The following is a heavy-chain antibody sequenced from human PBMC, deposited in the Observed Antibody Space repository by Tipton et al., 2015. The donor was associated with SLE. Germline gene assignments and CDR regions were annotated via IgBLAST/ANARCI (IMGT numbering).Heavy chain of an antibody. J-gene: IGHJ4*02. D-gene: IGHD6-19*01. Sequence: LRLSCTVSGGSISSYYWSWIRQPAGKGLEWIGRIYTSGSTNYNPSLKSRVTMSVDTSKNQFSLKLSSVTAADTAVYYCARGRPGYSSGWFDYWGQGTLVTVSP. CDR2: IYTSGST. V-gene: IGHV4-4*07. CDR3: ARGRPGYSSGWFDY. CDR1: GGSISSYY.